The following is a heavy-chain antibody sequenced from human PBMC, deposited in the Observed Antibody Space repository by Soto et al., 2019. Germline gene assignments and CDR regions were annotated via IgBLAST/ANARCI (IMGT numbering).Heavy chain of an antibody. CDR3: ASILVPAAHSAYYYYYYGMDV. Sequence: QVQLQESGPGLVKPSQTLSLTCTVSGGSISSGGYYWSWIRQHPGKGLERIGYIYYSGSTYYNPSLKSRVTISVDTSKNQFSLKLSSVTAADTAVYYCASILVPAAHSAYYYYYYGMDVWGQGTTVTVSS. J-gene: IGHJ6*02. CDR1: GGSISSGGYY. D-gene: IGHD2-2*01. CDR2: IYYSGST. V-gene: IGHV4-31*03.